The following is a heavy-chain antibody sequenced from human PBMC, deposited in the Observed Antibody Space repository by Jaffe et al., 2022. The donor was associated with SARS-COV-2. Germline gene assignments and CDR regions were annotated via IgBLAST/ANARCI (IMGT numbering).Heavy chain of an antibody. CDR3: ARGEWLARYYYMDV. V-gene: IGHV4-61*01. J-gene: IGHJ6*03. Sequence: QVQLQESGPGLVKPSETLSLTCTVSGGSVSSGSYYWSWIRQPPGKGLEWIGYIYYSGSTNYNPSLKSRVTISVDTSKNQFSLKLSSVTAADTAVYYCARGEWLARYYYMDVWGKGTTVTVSS. D-gene: IGHD6-19*01. CDR2: IYYSGST. CDR1: GGSVSSGSYY.